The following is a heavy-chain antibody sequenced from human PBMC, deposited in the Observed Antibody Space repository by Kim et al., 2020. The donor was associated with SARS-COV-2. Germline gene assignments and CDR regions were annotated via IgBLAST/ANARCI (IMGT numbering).Heavy chain of an antibody. CDR2: IWYDGSNK. J-gene: IGHJ4*02. CDR1: GFTFSSYG. CDR3: ARDFGLRYQLLMGY. D-gene: IGHD2-2*01. Sequence: GGSLRLSCAASGFTFSSYGMHWVRQAPGKGLEWVAVIWYDGSNKYYADSVKGRFTISRDNSKNTLYLQMNSLRAEDTAVYYCARDFGLRYQLLMGYWGQGTLVTVSS. V-gene: IGHV3-33*01.